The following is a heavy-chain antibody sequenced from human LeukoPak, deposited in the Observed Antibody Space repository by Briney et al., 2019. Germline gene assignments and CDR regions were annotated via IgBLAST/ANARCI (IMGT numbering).Heavy chain of an antibody. D-gene: IGHD1-14*01. CDR1: GGSISSGGYY. Sequence: SQTLSLTCTVSGGSISSGGYYWSWIRQPPGKGLEWIGYIYHSGSTYYNPSLKSRATISADTPKNQFSLKLTSVTAADTAVYFCASGHPEPFDHWGQGTLVTVSS. J-gene: IGHJ4*02. CDR2: IYHSGST. CDR3: ASGHPEPFDH. V-gene: IGHV4-30-2*01.